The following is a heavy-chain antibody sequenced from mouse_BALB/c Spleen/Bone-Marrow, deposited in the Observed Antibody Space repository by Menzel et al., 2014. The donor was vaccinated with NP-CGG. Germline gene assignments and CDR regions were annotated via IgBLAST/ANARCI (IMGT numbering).Heavy chain of an antibody. CDR3: TRSIATAVEFDY. D-gene: IGHD1-1*01. CDR1: GYSFTSYW. J-gene: IGHJ2*03. V-gene: IGHV1-5*01. CDR2: IYPGNSGT. Sequence: VHVKQSGTVLARPGASVKMSCKASGYSFTSYWMYWIKQRPGQGLEWIGAIYPGNSGTSYNQNFKGKAKLTAVTPASTAYMELSSLTNEDSAVYYCTRSIATAVEFDYWGQGTSLTVSS.